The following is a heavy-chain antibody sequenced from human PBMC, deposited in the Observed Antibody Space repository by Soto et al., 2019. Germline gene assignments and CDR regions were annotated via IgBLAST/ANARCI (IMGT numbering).Heavy chain of an antibody. Sequence: PSETLSLTCTVSGGSISSGNYYWSWIRQPPGKGLEWIGYIYYSGSTYYNPSLKSRVTISVDTSKNQFSLKLSSVTAADTAVYYCARVSYGSGSYTPAYYYYYGMDVWGQGTTVTV. D-gene: IGHD3-10*01. J-gene: IGHJ6*02. CDR2: IYYSGST. CDR1: GGSISSGNYY. V-gene: IGHV4-30-4*01. CDR3: ARVSYGSGSYTPAYYYYYGMDV.